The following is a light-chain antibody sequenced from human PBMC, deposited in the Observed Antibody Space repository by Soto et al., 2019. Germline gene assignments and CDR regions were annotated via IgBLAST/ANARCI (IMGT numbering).Light chain of an antibody. J-gene: IGKJ1*01. CDR1: QSVSSN. V-gene: IGKV3-15*01. CDR3: QQYNNWLGT. Sequence: EIVMTQSPATLSVSPGERATLSCRASQSVSSNLVWYQQKPGQAPRLLIYDASTRATGIPARFSGSGSGTEFTLTISSLQSEDFAIYYCQQYNNWLGTFGQGTKVEIK. CDR2: DAS.